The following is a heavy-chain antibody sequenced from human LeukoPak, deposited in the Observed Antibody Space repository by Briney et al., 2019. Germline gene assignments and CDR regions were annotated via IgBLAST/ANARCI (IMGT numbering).Heavy chain of an antibody. CDR3: ATIQRDHAFDI. CDR1: GGSISSYY. D-gene: IGHD6-25*01. CDR2: ISDIGSI. V-gene: IGHV4-59*12. Sequence: SETLSLTCTVSGGSISSYYWSWIRQPPGKGLEWIAYISDIGSINYNPSLKSRVTISLDTSKNQFSLKLSSVTAADTAVYFCATIQRDHAFDIWGQGTMVTVSS. J-gene: IGHJ3*02.